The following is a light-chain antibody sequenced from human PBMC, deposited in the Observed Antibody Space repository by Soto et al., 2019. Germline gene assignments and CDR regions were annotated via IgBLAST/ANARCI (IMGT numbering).Light chain of an antibody. Sequence: EIVLTQSPGTLSLSPGERATLSCRASQSVSNNYLAWYQQKPGQVPRLLIFDASTRATGVPARFSGSGSGTDFTLTISRLEPEDFAVYYCQQYDSSPRTFGQGTKVDIK. J-gene: IGKJ1*01. CDR3: QQYDSSPRT. CDR2: DAS. V-gene: IGKV3-20*01. CDR1: QSVSNNY.